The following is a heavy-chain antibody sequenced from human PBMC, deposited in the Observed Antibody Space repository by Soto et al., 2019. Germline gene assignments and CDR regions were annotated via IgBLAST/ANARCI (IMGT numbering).Heavy chain of an antibody. V-gene: IGHV3-23*01. D-gene: IGHD4-17*01. CDR3: AKDGVYGDYFPYYYYGMDV. CDR2: ISGSGGST. J-gene: IGHJ6*02. CDR1: GFTFSSYA. Sequence: EVQLLESGGGLVQPGGSLRLSCAASGFTFSSYAMSWVRQAPGKGLEWVSAISGSGGSTYYADSVKGRFTISRDNSKNTLYLQMNSLRAEDTAVYYCAKDGVYGDYFPYYYYGMDVWGQGTTVTVSS.